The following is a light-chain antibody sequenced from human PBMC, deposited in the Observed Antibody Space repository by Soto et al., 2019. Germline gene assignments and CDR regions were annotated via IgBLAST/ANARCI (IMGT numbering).Light chain of an antibody. V-gene: IGKV3-15*01. J-gene: IGKJ1*01. CDR2: GAS. CDR1: QSVSSN. CDR3: QHYNNWPPWT. Sequence: EIVMTQSPATLSVSPGERATLSCGASQSVSSNLAWNQQKPGQAPRLLIYGASTRAAGIPARFSGSGSGTEFTLTISSLESEDFAVYYCQHYNNWPPWTFGQGTKVEIK.